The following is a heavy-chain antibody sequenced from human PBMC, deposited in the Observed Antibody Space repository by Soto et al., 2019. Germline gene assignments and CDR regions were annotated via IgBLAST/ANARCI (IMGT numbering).Heavy chain of an antibody. V-gene: IGHV1-3*01. CDR2: INAGNGNT. Sequence: QVQLVQSGAEVKKPGASVKVSCKASGYTSTSYAMHWVRQAPGQRLEWMGWINAGNGNTKYSQKFQGRVTITRDTSASTAYMELSSLRSEDTAVYYCARDIGGPDDAFDIWGQGTMVTVSS. J-gene: IGHJ3*02. CDR1: GYTSTSYA. D-gene: IGHD3-10*01. CDR3: ARDIGGPDDAFDI.